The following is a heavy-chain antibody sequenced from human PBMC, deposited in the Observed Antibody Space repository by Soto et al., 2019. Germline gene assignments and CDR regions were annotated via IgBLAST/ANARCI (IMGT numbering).Heavy chain of an antibody. Sequence: EVQLLESGGGVVQPGGSLRLSCAASGFTFSTYAMHCVRQAPGKGLEWVSAISASGSSTYYASSVKGRFTISRDNSKNTVYLQMNSLRVDDTAVYFCARIVPLDFWGQGTLVTVSS. D-gene: IGHD3-16*02. CDR2: ISASGSST. V-gene: IGHV3-23*01. CDR3: ARIVPLDF. CDR1: GFTFSTYA. J-gene: IGHJ4*02.